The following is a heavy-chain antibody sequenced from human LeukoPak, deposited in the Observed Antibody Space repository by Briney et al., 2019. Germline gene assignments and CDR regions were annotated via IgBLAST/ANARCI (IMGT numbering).Heavy chain of an antibody. CDR1: GFSLSDCS. J-gene: IGHJ4*02. CDR2: VSDGGSP. CDR3: AKGSPSLQSPDY. Sequence: GGSLKLSWGASGFSLSDCSMGWVRQAPGKGLEYVSAVSDGGSPFYADSVQGRFTISRDISRSTLYLQMNSLTAEDTAVYYCAKGSPSLQSPDYWGQGTPVTVSS. D-gene: IGHD3-10*01. V-gene: IGHV3-23*01.